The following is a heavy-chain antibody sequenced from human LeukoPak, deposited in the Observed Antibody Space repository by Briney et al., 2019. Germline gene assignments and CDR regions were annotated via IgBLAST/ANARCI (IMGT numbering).Heavy chain of an antibody. V-gene: IGHV3-64*01. J-gene: IGHJ4*02. CDR2: ISSNGGST. Sequence: PGGSLRLSCAASGFTFSSYGMHWVRQAPGKGLEYVSAISSNGGSTYYANSVKGRFTISRDNSKNTLYLQMGSLRAEDMAVYYCVRDPYYDSGHSDYWGQGTLVTVSS. D-gene: IGHD3-22*01. CDR1: GFTFSSYG. CDR3: VRDPYYDSGHSDY.